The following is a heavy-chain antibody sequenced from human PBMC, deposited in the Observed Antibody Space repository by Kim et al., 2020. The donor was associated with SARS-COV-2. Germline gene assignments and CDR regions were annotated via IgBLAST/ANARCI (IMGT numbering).Heavy chain of an antibody. CDR3: ATTKWELPLGMVDY. Sequence: AQKFQGRVTMTEDTATDTAYMELSSLRSEDTAVYYCATTKWELPLGMVDYWGQGTLVTVSS. V-gene: IGHV1-24*01. J-gene: IGHJ4*02. D-gene: IGHD1-26*01.